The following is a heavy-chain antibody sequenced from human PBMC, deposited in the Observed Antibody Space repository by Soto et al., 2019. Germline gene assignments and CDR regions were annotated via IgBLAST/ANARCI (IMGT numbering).Heavy chain of an antibody. CDR2: IIPIFGTA. V-gene: IGHV1-69*01. J-gene: IGHJ5*02. Sequence: QVQLVQSGAEVKKPGSSVKVSCKASGGTFSSYAISWVRQAPGQGLEWMGGIIPIFGTANYAQKFQGRVTINADESTSTVYMELSSLRSEDTAVYYCAREYPMDQKINWFDPWGQGTLVTVSS. CDR1: GGTFSSYA. CDR3: AREYPMDQKINWFDP.